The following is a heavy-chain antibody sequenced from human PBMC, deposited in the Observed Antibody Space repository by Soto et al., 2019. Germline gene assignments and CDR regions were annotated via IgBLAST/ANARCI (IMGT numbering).Heavy chain of an antibody. J-gene: IGHJ4*02. CDR2: IYYSGST. V-gene: IGHV4-31*03. D-gene: IGHD6-13*01. Sequence: QVQLQESGPGLVKPSQTLSLTCTVSVGSISSGGYYWSWIRQHPGKGLEWIGYIYYSGSTYYNPSLKSRVTISVDTSKNQFSLKLSSVTAADTAVYYCARGGSSSPYFDSWGQGTLVTGSS. CDR1: VGSISSGGYY. CDR3: ARGGSSSPYFDS.